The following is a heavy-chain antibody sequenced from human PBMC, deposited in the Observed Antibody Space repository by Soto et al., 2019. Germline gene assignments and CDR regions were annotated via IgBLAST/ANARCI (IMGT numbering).Heavy chain of an antibody. V-gene: IGHV1-69*01. CDR3: ATGGHNDGYNFYHGMDV. CDR2: VIPLFDTA. CDR1: GGIFTNNA. Sequence: QVQVVQSGAEVKKPGSSVKVSCKVSGGIFTNNAISWVRQAPGQGLEWFGVVIPLFDTAYYAQIFRGRLKMSADGATATAYMELSGLTSADTAVYFCATGGHNDGYNFYHGMDVWGQGTTVTVSS. D-gene: IGHD5-18*01. J-gene: IGHJ6*02.